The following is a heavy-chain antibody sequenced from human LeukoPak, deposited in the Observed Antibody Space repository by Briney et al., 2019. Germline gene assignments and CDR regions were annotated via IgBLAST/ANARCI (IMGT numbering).Heavy chain of an antibody. CDR1: GFTFSSYG. CDR3: ANTVTTYYYYGMDV. D-gene: IGHD4-17*01. Sequence: GRSLRLSCAASGFTFSSYGMHWVRQAPGKGLEWVAVISYDGSNKYYADSVKGRFTISGDNSKNTLYLQMNSLRAEDTAVYYCANTVTTYYYYGMDVWGKGTTVTVSS. V-gene: IGHV3-30*18. J-gene: IGHJ6*04. CDR2: ISYDGSNK.